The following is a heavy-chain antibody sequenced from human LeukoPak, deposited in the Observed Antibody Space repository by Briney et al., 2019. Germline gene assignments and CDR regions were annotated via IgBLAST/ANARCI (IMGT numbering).Heavy chain of an antibody. CDR1: GLTFSSYG. CDR3: ASAAGAYDN. J-gene: IGHJ4*02. V-gene: IGHV3-33*01. D-gene: IGHD6-13*01. CDR2: IWSDGSNK. Sequence: GGSLRLSCKASGLTFSSYGMHWVRQAPGKGLEWVAVIWSDGSNKYYADSVKGRFAISRDNSKNTVWLQMNSLRAEDTAVYYCASAAGAYDNWGQGTLVTVSS.